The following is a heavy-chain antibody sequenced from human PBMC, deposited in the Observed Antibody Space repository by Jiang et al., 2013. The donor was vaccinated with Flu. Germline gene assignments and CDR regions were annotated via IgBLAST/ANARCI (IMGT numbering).Heavy chain of an antibody. CDR1: GGSFSGYY. J-gene: IGHJ6*02. CDR2: INHSGST. Sequence: LLKPSETLSLTCAVYGGSFSGYYWSWIRQPPGKGLEWIGEINHSGSTNYNPSLKSRVTISVDTSKNQFSLKLSSVTAADTAVYYCADSTRYGMDVWGQGTTVTVSS. V-gene: IGHV4-34*01. CDR3: ADSTRYGMDV.